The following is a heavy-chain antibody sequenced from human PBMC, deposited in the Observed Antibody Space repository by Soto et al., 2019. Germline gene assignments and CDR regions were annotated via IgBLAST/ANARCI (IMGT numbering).Heavy chain of an antibody. V-gene: IGHV3-53*01. CDR1: VFTVSSTY. D-gene: IGHD2-2*01. J-gene: IGHJ5*02. Sequence: RLAWAASVFTVSSTYMTCVRQPPVKGLECVSVIYTAGGTNYADSVKGRFIISRDNSKNTLYLQMNSLRAEDTAVYYCARALPVAKGGFDPWGQGTLVTVSS. CDR3: ARALPVAKGGFDP. CDR2: IYTAGGT.